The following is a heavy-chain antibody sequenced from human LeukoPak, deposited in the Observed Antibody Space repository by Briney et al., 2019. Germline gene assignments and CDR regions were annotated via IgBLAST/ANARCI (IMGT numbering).Heavy chain of an antibody. V-gene: IGHV1-18*01. CDR1: GYTFTSYG. D-gene: IGHD2-15*01. CDR3: ARDREGDPRWYYFDY. CDR2: ISAYNGNT. Sequence: ASVKVSCKASGYTFTSYGISWVRQAPGQGLEWMGWISAYNGNTNYAQKLQGRVTMTTDTSTSTAYMELRSLRSDDTAVYYCARDREGDPRWYYFDYWGQGTLVTVSS. J-gene: IGHJ4*02.